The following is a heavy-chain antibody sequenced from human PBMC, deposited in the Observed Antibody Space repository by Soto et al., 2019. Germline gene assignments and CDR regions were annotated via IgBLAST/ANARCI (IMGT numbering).Heavy chain of an antibody. CDR2: IKSGNGNT. V-gene: IGHV1-3*01. J-gene: IGHJ4*02. CDR3: ARTFCSGGNCYSGVDY. CDR1: GYTFAAYT. Sequence: QVHLVQSGAEVKKPGASVKLSCKASGYTFAAYTMHWVRQAPGQRLEWMGWIKSGNGNTKYSQEIQGRVTITWETSASTAYMELSSLRSEDTAVYYCARTFCSGGNCYSGVDYWGQGTLVSVSS. D-gene: IGHD2-15*01.